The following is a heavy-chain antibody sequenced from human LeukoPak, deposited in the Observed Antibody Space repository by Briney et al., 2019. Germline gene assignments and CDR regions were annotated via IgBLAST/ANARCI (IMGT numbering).Heavy chain of an antibody. CDR1: GGSITSSIDY. V-gene: IGHV4-39*01. CDR3: ARHQCSGTRCYNFYFYGMDV. D-gene: IGHD2-2*02. CDR2: IYYSTST. J-gene: IGHJ6*02. Sequence: SETLSLTCTVSGGSITSSIDYWGWVRQPPGKGLEWIATIYYSTSTQYNPSLKSRITMSVNTAKNQFSLKLSSMTAADTAVYYCARHQCSGTRCYNFYFYGMDVWGQGTTVTVSS.